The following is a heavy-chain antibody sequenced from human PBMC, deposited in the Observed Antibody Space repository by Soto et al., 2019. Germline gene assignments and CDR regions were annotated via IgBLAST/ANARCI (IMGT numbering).Heavy chain of an antibody. CDR1: GGSFSGYY. D-gene: IGHD5-18*01. J-gene: IGHJ4*02. Sequence: PSETLSLTCAVYGGSFSGYYWSWIRQPPGKGLEWIGEINHSGSTNYNPSLKSRVTISVDTSKNQSSLKLSSVTAADTAVYYCARGRRYSYGPLGRFDYWGQGTLVTVS. V-gene: IGHV4-34*01. CDR3: ARGRRYSYGPLGRFDY. CDR2: INHSGST.